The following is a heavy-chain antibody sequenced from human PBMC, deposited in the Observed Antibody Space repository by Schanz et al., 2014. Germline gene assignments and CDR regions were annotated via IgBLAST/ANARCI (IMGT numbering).Heavy chain of an antibody. CDR2: ISVYNHNK. D-gene: IGHD3-9*01. V-gene: IGHV1-18*01. Sequence: QIQLVQSGPDLKKPGATVKVSCKASGYIFINSGISWVRQAPGQGLEWMGWISVYNHNKEYDQKFQGRVTMTTDTSTSTAYMALTDLRSDDTAVYYCAKQIHYDILTVTRNWGQGTLVTVSS. J-gene: IGHJ4*02. CDR3: AKQIHYDILTVTRN. CDR1: GYIFINSG.